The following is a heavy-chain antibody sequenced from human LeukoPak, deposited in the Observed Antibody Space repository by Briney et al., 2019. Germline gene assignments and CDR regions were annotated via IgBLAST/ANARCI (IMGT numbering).Heavy chain of an antibody. D-gene: IGHD3-22*01. Sequence: GGSLRLSCAASGFTFSGSAMHWIRQASGKGLEWVGRIRSKANNYATSYGASVTGRFTISRDDSKNTAYLQMNSLKTEDTAVYYCTRRYYHDSSGAYNNDYRGQGTLVTVSS. CDR3: TRRYYHDSSGAYNNDY. CDR1: GFTFSGSA. CDR2: IRSKANNYAT. J-gene: IGHJ4*02. V-gene: IGHV3-73*01.